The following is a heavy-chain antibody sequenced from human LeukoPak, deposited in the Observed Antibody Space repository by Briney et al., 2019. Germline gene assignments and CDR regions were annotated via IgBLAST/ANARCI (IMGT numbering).Heavy chain of an antibody. D-gene: IGHD6-13*01. Sequence: ASVKVSCKASGYTFTSYDINWVRQATGQGLEWMGWMNPNSGNTGYAQKFQGRVTMTRNTSISTAYMGLSSLRSEDTAVYYCARLIGSWYWGGTRGFDYWGQGTLVTVSS. CDR2: MNPNSGNT. CDR3: ARLIGSWYWGGTRGFDY. J-gene: IGHJ4*02. V-gene: IGHV1-8*01. CDR1: GYTFTSYD.